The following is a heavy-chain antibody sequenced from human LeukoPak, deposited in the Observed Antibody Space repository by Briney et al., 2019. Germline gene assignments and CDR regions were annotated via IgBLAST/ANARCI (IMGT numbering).Heavy chain of an antibody. CDR3: ARGARPRQRNYYGSGSYYNNDAFDI. D-gene: IGHD3-10*01. CDR1: GGSVSSGNYY. Sequence: SETLSLTCTVPGGSVSSGNYYWSWIRQPPGKGLEWIGYIYNSGSTNYNPSLKSRVTISVDTSKNQFSLKLTSVTAADTAVYYCARGARPRQRNYYGSGSYYNNDAFDIWGQGTMVTVSS. CDR2: IYNSGST. V-gene: IGHV4-61*01. J-gene: IGHJ3*02.